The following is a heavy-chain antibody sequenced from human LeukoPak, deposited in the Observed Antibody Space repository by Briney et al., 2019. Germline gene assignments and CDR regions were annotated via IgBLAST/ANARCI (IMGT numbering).Heavy chain of an antibody. D-gene: IGHD6-13*01. Sequence: GGSLRLSCAASGFTFSSYGMHWVRQAPGEGLEWVAFIRYDGSNKYYADSVKGRFTISRDNSKNTLYLQMNSLRAEDTAVYYCAEDAGIAAAGRNYWGQGTLVTVSS. CDR1: GFTFSSYG. CDR3: AEDAGIAAAGRNY. J-gene: IGHJ4*02. V-gene: IGHV3-30*02. CDR2: IRYDGSNK.